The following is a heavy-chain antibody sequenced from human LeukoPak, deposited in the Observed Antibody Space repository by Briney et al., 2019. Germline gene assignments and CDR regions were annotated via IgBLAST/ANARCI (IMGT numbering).Heavy chain of an antibody. D-gene: IGHD1-26*01. Sequence: GGSLRLSCAVSEFTFSNAWMSWVRQAPGKGLEWVGRIRSKTDGGTTDYAAPVKGRFTISRDDSKNTLYLQMNSLIIEDTAVYFCTTEYYGSLNYWGQGTLVTVSS. J-gene: IGHJ4*02. CDR1: EFTFSNAW. V-gene: IGHV3-15*01. CDR3: TTEYYGSLNY. CDR2: IRSKTDGGTT.